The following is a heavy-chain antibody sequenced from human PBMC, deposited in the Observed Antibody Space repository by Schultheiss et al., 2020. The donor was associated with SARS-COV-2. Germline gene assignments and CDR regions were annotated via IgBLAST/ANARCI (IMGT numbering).Heavy chain of an antibody. V-gene: IGHV4-31*11. CDR2: IYYSGST. J-gene: IGHJ6*02. Sequence: SCAVSGGSISSSNWWSWIRQHPGKGLEWIGYIYYSGSTYYNPSLKSRVTISLDRSKNQFSLKLSSVTAADTAVYFCARGGRGVGGMDVWGQGTTVTVSS. D-gene: IGHD1-26*01. CDR1: GGSISSSNW. CDR3: ARGGRGVGGMDV.